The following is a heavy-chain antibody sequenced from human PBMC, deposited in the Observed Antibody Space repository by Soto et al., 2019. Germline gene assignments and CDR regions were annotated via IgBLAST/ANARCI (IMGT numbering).Heavy chain of an antibody. CDR3: ARGYEYQLPNNWFDP. CDR1: GGSFSGYY. J-gene: IGHJ5*02. Sequence: ETLSLTCAVYGGSFSGYYWSWIRQPPGKGLEWIGKINHSGSTNYNPSLKSRVTISVDTSKNRFSLKLSSVTAADTAVYYCARGYEYQLPNNWFDPWGQGTLVTVSS. V-gene: IGHV4-34*01. CDR2: INHSGST. D-gene: IGHD2-2*01.